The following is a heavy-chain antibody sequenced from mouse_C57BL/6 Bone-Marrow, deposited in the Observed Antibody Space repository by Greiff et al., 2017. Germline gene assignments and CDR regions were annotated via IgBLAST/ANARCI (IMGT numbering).Heavy chain of an antibody. CDR2: IDPANGNT. J-gene: IGHJ3*01. CDR3: ARTGTTWFAY. Sequence: DVKLVESVAELVRPGASVKLSCTASGFNIKNSYMHWVKQRPEQGLEWIGRIDPANGNTNYDPTFQGKATITADTSSNTAYLQLSSLASEDSAIYYCARTGTTWFAYWGQGTLVTVSA. CDR1: GFNIKNSY. D-gene: IGHD4-1*01. V-gene: IGHV14-3*01.